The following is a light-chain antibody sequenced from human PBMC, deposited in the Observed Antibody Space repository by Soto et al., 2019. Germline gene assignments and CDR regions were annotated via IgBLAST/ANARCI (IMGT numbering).Light chain of an antibody. CDR3: QQRRNWPKT. CDR1: QSVSRY. J-gene: IGKJ1*01. Sequence: EIVLTQSPATLSLSPGERATLSCRASQSVSRYLAWYQQKRGQAPRLLIYDASNRATGIPARFSGSGSGTDFTLTISSLEPEDFAVYYCQQRRNWPKTFGQGTKVEIK. V-gene: IGKV3-11*01. CDR2: DAS.